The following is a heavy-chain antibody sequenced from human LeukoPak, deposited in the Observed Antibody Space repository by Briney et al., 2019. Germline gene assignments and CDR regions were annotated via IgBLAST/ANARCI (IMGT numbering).Heavy chain of an antibody. CDR2: IYYSGST. CDR3: ARGYCTTTRCYPNYFDY. V-gene: IGHV4-61*01. CDR1: GASVSSSNYY. J-gene: IGHJ4*02. Sequence: SETLSLTCTVSGASVSSSNYYWSWIRQPPGKGLEWIGYIYYSGSTNYNPSLKSRVTISVDTSKNQFSLKLSSVTAADTAVYYCARGYCTTTRCYPNYFDYWGQGTLVTVSS. D-gene: IGHD2-2*01.